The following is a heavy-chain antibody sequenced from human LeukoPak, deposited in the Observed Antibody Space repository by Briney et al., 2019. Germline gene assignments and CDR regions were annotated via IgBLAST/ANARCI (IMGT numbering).Heavy chain of an antibody. CDR1: GGSISSGGYY. CDR2: IYYSGST. D-gene: IGHD1-7*01. Sequence: SETLSLTCTVSGGSISSGGYYWSWIRQPPGKGLEWIGYIYYSGSTNYNPSLKGRVTISVDTSKNQFSLKLSSVTAADTAVYYCARDNWNYGSSMDVWGQGTTVTVSS. J-gene: IGHJ6*02. CDR3: ARDNWNYGSSMDV. V-gene: IGHV4-61*08.